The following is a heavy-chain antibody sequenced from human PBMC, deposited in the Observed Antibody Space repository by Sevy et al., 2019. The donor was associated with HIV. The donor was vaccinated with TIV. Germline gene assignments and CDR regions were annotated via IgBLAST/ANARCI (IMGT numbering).Heavy chain of an antibody. D-gene: IGHD1-7*01. Sequence: GGSLRLSCAASGFIFSNYNMNWVRQAPGKGLEWVSSISSSSNDIYYADSVKGRFTISRDNAKNSLYLQMNSLRAEDRAVFYGAKKMELPVPDWGGEGTLVTVSS. CDR1: GFIFSNYN. CDR3: AKKMELPVPDW. V-gene: IGHV3-21*01. J-gene: IGHJ4*02. CDR2: ISSSSNDI.